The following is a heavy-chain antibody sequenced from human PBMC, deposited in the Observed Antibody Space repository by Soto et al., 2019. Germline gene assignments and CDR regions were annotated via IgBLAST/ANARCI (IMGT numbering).Heavy chain of an antibody. D-gene: IGHD6-6*01. CDR2: ISHSGST. CDR1: GGSISSSEW. J-gene: IGHJ4*02. Sequence: QVQVQESGPGLVKPSGTLSLTCAVSGGSISSSEWWSLVRQPPGEGLEWIGEISHSGSTNYKSSLKSPVTISIDKSKHQFSLKLSSVTAADTAVYYCASRIGTRPFWGQGTLVTVSS. CDR3: ASRIGTRPF. V-gene: IGHV4-4*02.